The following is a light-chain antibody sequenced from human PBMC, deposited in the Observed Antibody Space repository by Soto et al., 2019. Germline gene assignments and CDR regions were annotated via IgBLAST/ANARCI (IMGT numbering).Light chain of an antibody. CDR2: GAS. Sequence: EIVLTQSPGTLSLSPGERATLSCRASQSVSSSYLAWYQQKPGQAPRLLIYGASNRATGIPDRFSGSGSGTDFTLTISRLEPEDVAVYYCQQYEAVVTFGQGTKVDIK. CDR3: QQYEAVVT. V-gene: IGKV3-20*01. CDR1: QSVSSSY. J-gene: IGKJ1*01.